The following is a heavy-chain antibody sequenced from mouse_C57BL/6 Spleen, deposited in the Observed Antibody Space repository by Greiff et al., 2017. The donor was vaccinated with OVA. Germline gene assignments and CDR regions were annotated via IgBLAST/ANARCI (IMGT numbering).Heavy chain of an antibody. D-gene: IGHD4-1*01. CDR3: ASGSSMGAMDY. J-gene: IGHJ4*01. Sequence: VQVVESGPGLVAPSQSLSITCTVSGFSLTSYGVDWVRQSPGKGLEWLGVIWGVGSTNYNSALKSRLSISKDNSKSQVFLKMNSLQTDDTAMYYCASGSSMGAMDYWGQGTSVTVSS. CDR2: IWGVGST. CDR1: GFSLTSYG. V-gene: IGHV2-6*01.